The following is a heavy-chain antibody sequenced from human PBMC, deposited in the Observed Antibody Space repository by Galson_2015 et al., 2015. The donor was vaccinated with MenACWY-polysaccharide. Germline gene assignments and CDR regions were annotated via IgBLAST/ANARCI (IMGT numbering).Heavy chain of an antibody. J-gene: IGHJ5*02. CDR2: IHTSGNT. CDR3: ARDLIVAPYNWFNP. D-gene: IGHD5-12*01. V-gene: IGHV4-4*07. Sequence: LSLTCTVSGGSISNAYWSWIRQPAGKGLEWIGRIHTSGNTNYNPSLNGRVAMSVDTSRNQFSLNLNSVTAADTAIYYCARDLIVAPYNWFNPWGQGTLVTVSS. CDR1: GGSISNAY.